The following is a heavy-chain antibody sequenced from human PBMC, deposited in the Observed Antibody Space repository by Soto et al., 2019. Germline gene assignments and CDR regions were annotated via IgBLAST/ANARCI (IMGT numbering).Heavy chain of an antibody. V-gene: IGHV1-18*01. J-gene: IGHJ3*02. CDR2: ISAYNGNT. Sequence: QVQLVQSGAEVKKPGASVKVSCKASGYTFTSYGISWVRQAPGQGLEWMGWISAYNGNTNYAQKLQGRVTMTTDTSTSPAYMELRSLRSDDTAVYYCARTEDIVVVPAAVGAFDIWGQGTMVTVSS. CDR3: ARTEDIVVVPAAVGAFDI. D-gene: IGHD2-2*01. CDR1: GYTFTSYG.